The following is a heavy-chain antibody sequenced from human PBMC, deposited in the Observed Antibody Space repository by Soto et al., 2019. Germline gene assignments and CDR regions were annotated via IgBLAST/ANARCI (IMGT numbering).Heavy chain of an antibody. CDR3: VRESGVAADC. CDR1: GVTFDSHW. CDR2: IKTDGYAA. Sequence: VLQMESGGVLVQPGGSLRLSCVASGVTFDSHWMHWVRQAPGEGLVWVSRIKTDGYAAAYADSVKGRFTSSRANTKNTVYLQMNSLRAEGAAVYFCVRESGVAADCWGQGTLVPVSS. D-gene: IGHD3-10*01. V-gene: IGHV3-74*01. J-gene: IGHJ4*02.